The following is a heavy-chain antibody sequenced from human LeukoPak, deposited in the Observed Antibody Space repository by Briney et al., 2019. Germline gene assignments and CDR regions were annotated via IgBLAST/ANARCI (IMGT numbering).Heavy chain of an antibody. CDR1: GGSISNYY. J-gene: IGHJ1*01. D-gene: IGHD4-23*01. Sequence: SETLSLTCTVSGGSISNYYWSWIRQPPGKGLEWIGYIYYSGSTNYNPSLKSRVTISVDTSTNQFSLKLSSVPAADTAVYYCARGGYGGKRYFQHWGQGTLVTVSS. V-gene: IGHV4-59*01. CDR3: ARGGYGGKRYFQH. CDR2: IYYSGST.